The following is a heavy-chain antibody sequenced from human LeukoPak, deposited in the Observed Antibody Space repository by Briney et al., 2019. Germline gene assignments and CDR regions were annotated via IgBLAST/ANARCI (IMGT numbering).Heavy chain of an antibody. D-gene: IGHD3-22*01. J-gene: IGHJ4*02. CDR2: INPNSGGT. Sequence: ASVKVSCKASGYTFTGYYMHWVRQAPGQGLEWMGRINPNSGGTNYAQKFQGRVTMTRDTSISTAYMELSRLRSDDTAVYYCARSKREGRYYYDSSGYYIFDYRGQGTLVTVSS. V-gene: IGHV1-2*06. CDR3: ARSKREGRYYYDSSGYYIFDY. CDR1: GYTFTGYY.